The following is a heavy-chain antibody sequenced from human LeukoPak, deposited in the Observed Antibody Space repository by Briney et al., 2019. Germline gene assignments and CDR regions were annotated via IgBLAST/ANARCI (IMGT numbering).Heavy chain of an antibody. CDR3: ARAREYYYDSSGYYHNYYGMDV. J-gene: IGHJ6*02. D-gene: IGHD3-22*01. Sequence: TLSLTCTVSGGSISSGGYYWSWIRQHPGKGLEWIGYIYYSGSTYYNPSLKSRVTISVDTSKNQFSLKLSSVTAADTAVYYCARAREYYYDSSGYYHNYYGMDVWGQGTTVTVSS. V-gene: IGHV4-31*03. CDR1: GGSISSGGYY. CDR2: IYYSGST.